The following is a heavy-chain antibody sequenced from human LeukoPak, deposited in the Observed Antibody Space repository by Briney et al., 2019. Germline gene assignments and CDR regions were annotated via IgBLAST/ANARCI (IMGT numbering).Heavy chain of an antibody. Sequence: SETLSLTCAVYGGSFSGYYWSWIRQPPGKGLEWIGEINHSGSTNYNPSLKSRVTISVDPSKNQFSLKLSSVTAADTAVYYCGAYYDSSGYYYWGQGTLVTVSS. CDR1: GGSFSGYY. J-gene: IGHJ4*02. CDR2: INHSGST. CDR3: GAYYDSSGYYY. D-gene: IGHD3-22*01. V-gene: IGHV4-34*01.